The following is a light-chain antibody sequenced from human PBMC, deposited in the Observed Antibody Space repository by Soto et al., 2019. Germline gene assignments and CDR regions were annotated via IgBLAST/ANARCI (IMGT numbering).Light chain of an antibody. CDR2: GNG. V-gene: IGLV1-40*01. Sequence: QSLLTQPPSVSGAPGQRVTISCSGTSSSIGAGYEVHWYHQLPGTAPKLVVSGNGNRPSGVPDRLSASKSGTPASLAITGLQAEDEGHYYCQSYDKRLTPYLLGNWTKVTVL. CDR3: QSYDKRLTPYL. CDR1: SSSIGAGYE. J-gene: IGLJ1*01.